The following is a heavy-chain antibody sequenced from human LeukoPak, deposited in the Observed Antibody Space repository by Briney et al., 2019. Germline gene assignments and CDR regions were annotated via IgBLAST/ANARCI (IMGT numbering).Heavy chain of an antibody. CDR1: GFAFSSYD. J-gene: IGHJ4*02. V-gene: IGHV3-13*05. D-gene: IGHD6-19*01. CDR3: ARGPYSSGWFDY. Sequence: GGSLRLSCAASGFAFSSYDMHWVRQVTEKGLEWVSVVGTAGDPYYTDSVKGRFTVSRDNAKNSLYLQMNSLRAEDTAVYYCARGPYSSGWFDYWGQGTLVTVSS. CDR2: VGTAGDP.